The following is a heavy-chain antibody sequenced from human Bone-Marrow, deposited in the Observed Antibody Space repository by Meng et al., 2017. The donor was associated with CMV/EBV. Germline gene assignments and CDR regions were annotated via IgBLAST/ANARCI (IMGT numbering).Heavy chain of an antibody. J-gene: IGHJ5*02. V-gene: IGHV3-53*01. CDR3: ARVSAMVRFDP. D-gene: IGHD5-18*01. CDR1: GLTVRRNY. Sequence: GESLKISCAASGLTVRRNYMSWVRQAPGKGLEWVSLIYSGGSTYYADSVKGRFTISRDNSKNTLYLQMNSLRAEDTAVYYCARVSAMVRFDPWGQGTLVTVSS. CDR2: IYSGGST.